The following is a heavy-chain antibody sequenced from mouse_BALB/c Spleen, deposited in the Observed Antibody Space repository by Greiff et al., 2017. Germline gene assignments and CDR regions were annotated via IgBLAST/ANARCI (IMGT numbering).Heavy chain of an antibody. J-gene: IGHJ4*01. CDR3: ARSGTTVVATYYYAMDY. Sequence: EVKLQESGPELVKPGASVKVSCKAPGYAFTSYNMYWVKQSHGKSLEWIGYIDPYNGGTSYNQKFKGKATLTVDKSSSTAYMHLNSLTSEDSAVYYCARSGTTVVATYYYAMDYWGQGTSVTVSS. CDR1: GYAFTSYN. D-gene: IGHD1-1*01. V-gene: IGHV1S135*01. CDR2: IDPYNGGT.